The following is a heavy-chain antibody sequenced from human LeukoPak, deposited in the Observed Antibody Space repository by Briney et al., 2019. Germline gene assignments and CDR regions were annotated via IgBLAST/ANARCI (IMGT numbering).Heavy chain of an antibody. CDR1: GGSISSGGYY. D-gene: IGHD2-15*01. CDR3: AIDVGGYCSGGSCLAFDI. CDR2: LYYSGNT. V-gene: IGHV4-31*03. Sequence: PSETLSLTCTVSGGSISSGGYYWSWIPPPPGKGLVWIGYLYYSGNTYYNPSLKSRVTISVDTSKNQFSLQLSSVTAADTAVYYCAIDVGGYCSGGSCLAFDIWGQGTMVTVSS. J-gene: IGHJ3*02.